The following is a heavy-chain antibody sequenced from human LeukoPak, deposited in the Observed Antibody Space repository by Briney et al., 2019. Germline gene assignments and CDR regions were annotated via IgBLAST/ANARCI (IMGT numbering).Heavy chain of an antibody. CDR3: ARHAQDYGDYEYYFDY. Sequence: GEFLKISCTGSGHSFTSYWIGWVRQMPGKGLEWMEIIYPGDSDTRYSPSFQGQVTISADKSISTAYLQWSSLKASDTAMYYCARHAQDYGDYEYYFDYWGQGTLVTVSS. D-gene: IGHD4-17*01. V-gene: IGHV5-51*01. CDR2: IYPGDSDT. CDR1: GHSFTSYW. J-gene: IGHJ4*02.